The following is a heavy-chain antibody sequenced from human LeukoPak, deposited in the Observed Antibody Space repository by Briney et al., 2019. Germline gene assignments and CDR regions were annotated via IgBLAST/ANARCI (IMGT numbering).Heavy chain of an antibody. CDR2: IWYDGSNK. Sequence: GGSLRLSCAASGFTFSSYGMHWVRQAPGKGLEWVAVIWYDGSNKYYADSVKGRFTISRDNSKNTLYLQMNSLRAEDTAVYYCARDSSSWYLDYWGQGTLVTVSS. V-gene: IGHV3-33*01. CDR1: GFTFSSYG. J-gene: IGHJ4*02. D-gene: IGHD6-13*01. CDR3: ARDSSSWYLDY.